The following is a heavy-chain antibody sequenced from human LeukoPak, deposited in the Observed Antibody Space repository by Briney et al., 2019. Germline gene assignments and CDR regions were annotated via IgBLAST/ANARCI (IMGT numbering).Heavy chain of an antibody. V-gene: IGHV4-38-2*02. CDR1: GYSISSGYY. Sequence: SETLSLTCTVSGYSISSGYYWGWIRQPPGKGLEWIGSIYHSGSTYYNPSLKSRVTISVDTSKNQFSLKLSSVTAADTAVYYCARDLYSSGWSTFDAFDIWGQGTMVTVSS. J-gene: IGHJ3*02. D-gene: IGHD6-19*01. CDR2: IYHSGST. CDR3: ARDLYSSGWSTFDAFDI.